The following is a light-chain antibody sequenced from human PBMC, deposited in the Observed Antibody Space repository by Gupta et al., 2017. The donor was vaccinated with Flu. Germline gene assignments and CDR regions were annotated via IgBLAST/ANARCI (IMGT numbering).Light chain of an antibody. V-gene: IGLV3-19*01. Sequence: QTVRITCQGDSLRSSYASWYQQKPGQAPLLVIYAKNIRPSGIPDRFSGSSSGNTASLTITGAQAEDEADYYCNSRDSTDNHQAVFGGGTKLTVL. CDR3: NSRDSTDNHQAV. J-gene: IGLJ2*01. CDR2: AKN. CDR1: SLRSSY.